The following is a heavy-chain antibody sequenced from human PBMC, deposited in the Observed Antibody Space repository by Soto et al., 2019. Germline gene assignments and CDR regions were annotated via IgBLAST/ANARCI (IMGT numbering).Heavy chain of an antibody. CDR1: GGSISSDS. J-gene: IGHJ4*02. Sequence: QVQLQESGPGLVKPSETLSLTCTVSGGSISSDSWSWIRPSPGKELEWIGYSYYNGVTKYNPSLKSRVTISVDTSQNQFSLRLTSVTAADTAVYYCARRSRSSSGWYFLDYWVQGTLVTVSS. CDR2: SYYNGVT. CDR3: ARRSRSSSGWYFLDY. D-gene: IGHD6-19*01. V-gene: IGHV4-59*01.